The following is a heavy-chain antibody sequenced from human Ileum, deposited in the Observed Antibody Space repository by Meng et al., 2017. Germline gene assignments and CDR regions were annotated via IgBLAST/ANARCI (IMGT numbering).Heavy chain of an antibody. V-gene: IGHV4-4*02. CDR1: GGSISSSFY. CDR2: IYLAGSP. CDR3: VRHGGKYFDS. J-gene: IGHJ4*02. D-gene: IGHD2-15*01. Sequence: QLQLEESGPGLGEPSGPLSPACPVSGGSISSSFYWSWVRPSPVKGLEWIGQIYLAGSPNYNPSLESRVTISVDKSKNQFSLRLTSVTAADTAIFYCVRHGGKYFDSWGQGTLVTVSS.